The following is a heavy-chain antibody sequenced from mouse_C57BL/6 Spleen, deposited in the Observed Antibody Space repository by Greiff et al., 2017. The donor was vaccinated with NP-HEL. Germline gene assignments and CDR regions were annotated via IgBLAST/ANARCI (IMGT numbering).Heavy chain of an antibody. V-gene: IGHV1-80*01. Sequence: QVQLQQSGAELVKPGASVKISCKASGYAFSSYWMSWVKQRPGKGLEWIGQIYPGDGDTNYNGKFKGKATLTADKSSSTAYIQLSSLTSEDSAVYFCARPERSYDYDGAYWGQGTLVTVSA. CDR3: ARPERSYDYDGAY. D-gene: IGHD2-4*01. CDR2: IYPGDGDT. CDR1: GYAFSSYW. J-gene: IGHJ3*01.